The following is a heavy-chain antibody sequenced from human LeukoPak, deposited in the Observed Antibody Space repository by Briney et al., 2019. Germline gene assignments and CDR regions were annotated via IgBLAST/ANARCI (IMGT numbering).Heavy chain of an antibody. CDR3: ARVGDYGDYGWFDP. J-gene: IGHJ5*02. CDR2: IIPILGIA. D-gene: IGHD4-17*01. V-gene: IGHV1-69*04. CDR1: GGTFSSYA. Sequence: ASVKVSCKASGGTFSSYAISWVRQAPGQGLEWMGRIIPILGIANYAQKFQGRVTITADKSTSTAYMELSSLRSEDTAVYYCARVGDYGDYGWFDPWGQGTLVTVSS.